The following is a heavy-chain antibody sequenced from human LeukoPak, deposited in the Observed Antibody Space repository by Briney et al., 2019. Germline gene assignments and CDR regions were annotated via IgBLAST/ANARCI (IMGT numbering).Heavy chain of an antibody. D-gene: IGHD6-13*01. V-gene: IGHV3-7*04. CDR2: IKQDGGEK. J-gene: IGHJ4*02. Sequence: GGSLRLSCEASGFTFGSYWMTWVRQAPGKGLEWVANIKQDGGEKNYVDSVKGRFTISRDNAKNSLYLQMNSLRAEDTAVYYCARVGSSWALDYWGQGTLVTVSS. CDR1: GFTFGSYW. CDR3: ARVGSSWALDY.